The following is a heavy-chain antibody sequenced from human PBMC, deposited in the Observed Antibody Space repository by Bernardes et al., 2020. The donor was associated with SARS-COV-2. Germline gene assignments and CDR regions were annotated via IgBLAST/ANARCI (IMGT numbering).Heavy chain of an antibody. CDR3: AREGYYYDSSGYYPYYFDY. V-gene: IGHV4-59*01. J-gene: IGHJ4*02. CDR2: IYYSGST. D-gene: IGHD3-22*01. CDR1: GGSISSYY. Sequence: TLSLTCTVSGGSISSYYWSWIRQPPGKGLEWIGYIYYSGSTNYNPSLKSRVTISVDTSKNQFSLKLSSVTAADTAVYYCAREGYYYDSSGYYPYYFDYWGQGTLVTVSS.